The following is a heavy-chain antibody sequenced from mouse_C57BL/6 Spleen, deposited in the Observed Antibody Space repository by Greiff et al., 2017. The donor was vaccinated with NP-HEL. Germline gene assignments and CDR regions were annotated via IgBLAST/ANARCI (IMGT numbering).Heavy chain of an antibody. CDR2: ISYDGSN. CDR3: ASTLLRTFDY. V-gene: IGHV3-6*01. D-gene: IGHD1-2*01. J-gene: IGHJ2*01. CDR1: GYSITSGYY. Sequence: EVHLVESGPGLVKPSQSLSLTCSVTGYSITSGYYWNWIRQFPGNKLEWMGYISYDGSNNYNPSLKNRISITRDTSKNQFFLKLNSVTTEDTATYYCASTLLRTFDYWGQGTTLTVSS.